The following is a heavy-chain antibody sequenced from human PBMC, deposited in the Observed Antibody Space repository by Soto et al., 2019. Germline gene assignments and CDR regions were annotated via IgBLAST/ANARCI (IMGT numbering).Heavy chain of an antibody. Sequence: GESLKISCKGSGYSFTSYWIGWVRQMPGKGLEWMGIIYPGDSDTRYSPSFQGQVTISADKSISTAYLQWSSLKASDTAMYYCARTRPDSSGYTYYYYYGMDVWGQGTTVTVSS. CDR2: IYPGDSDT. J-gene: IGHJ6*02. V-gene: IGHV5-51*01. CDR1: GYSFTSYW. CDR3: ARTRPDSSGYTYYYYYGMDV. D-gene: IGHD3-22*01.